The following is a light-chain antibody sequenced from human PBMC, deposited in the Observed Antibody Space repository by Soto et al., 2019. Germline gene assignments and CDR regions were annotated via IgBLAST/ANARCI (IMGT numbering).Light chain of an antibody. CDR1: QRLTSS. Sequence: EIVMTQSPATLSVSPGEKVTLSGRASQRLTSSLAWYQQKPGQAPRLLIYGTSTMATGTPARFSGSGSGTEFTLTITSMKSEDFAFDYCQQYKNGPAMYTFGQGTKLEIK. J-gene: IGKJ2*01. V-gene: IGKV3-15*01. CDR2: GTS. CDR3: QQYKNGPAMYT.